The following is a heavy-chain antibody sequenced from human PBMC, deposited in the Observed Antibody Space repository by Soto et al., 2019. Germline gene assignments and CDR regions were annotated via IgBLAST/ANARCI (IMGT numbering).Heavy chain of an antibody. J-gene: IGHJ4*02. CDR2: INPNSGGT. D-gene: IGHD2-21*01. CDR1: GYTFTGYY. V-gene: IGHV1-2*04. CDR3: ARGESVRRWGSIDY. Sequence: QVQLVQSGAEVKKPGASVKVSCKASGYTFTGYYMHWVRQAPGQGLEWMGWINPNSGGTNYAQKFQGWVTKTTDTSISTAYMEQGRLRSDATAVYYCARGESVRRWGSIDYWGQGTLVTVSS.